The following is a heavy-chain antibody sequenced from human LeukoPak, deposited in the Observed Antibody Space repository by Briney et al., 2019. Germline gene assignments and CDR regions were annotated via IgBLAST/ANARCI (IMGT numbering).Heavy chain of an antibody. J-gene: IGHJ3*02. D-gene: IGHD2-21*01. CDR3: ARGISGGFDI. V-gene: IGHV1-2*06. CDR2: IIPNSGAT. CDR1: GYIFTAYH. Sequence: ASVKVSCKSSGYIFTAYHLHWVRQAPGQGLERMGRIIPNSGATNYAQNFQGRVTMTRDTSISTAYMELSRLSPDDTALYYCARGISGGFDIWGQGTMVTVSS.